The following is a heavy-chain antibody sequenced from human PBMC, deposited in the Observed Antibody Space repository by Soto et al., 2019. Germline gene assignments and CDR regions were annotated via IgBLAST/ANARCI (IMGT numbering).Heavy chain of an antibody. CDR1: GYTFTSYG. CDR3: ARKGPWFGERHDFDY. Sequence: QVQLVQSGAEVKKPGASVKVSCKASGYTFTSYGISWVRQAPGQGLEWMGWISAYNGNTNYAQKLQGRVTMTTDTSTSTAYMGLRRLRSDDAAVYYCARKGPWFGERHDFDYWGQGTLVTVSS. J-gene: IGHJ4*02. V-gene: IGHV1-18*01. CDR2: ISAYNGNT. D-gene: IGHD3-10*01.